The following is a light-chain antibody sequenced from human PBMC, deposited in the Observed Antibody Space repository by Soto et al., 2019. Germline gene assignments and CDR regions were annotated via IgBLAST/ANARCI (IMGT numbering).Light chain of an antibody. J-gene: IGKJ5*01. V-gene: IGKV1-12*01. CDR2: GAS. CDR3: QQGGRFPIP. CDR1: QDMGSW. Sequence: DIQMTQSPSSVSASVGDSVTITCRASQDMGSWLAWYQQKPGKAPDLLIYGASSLQSGVPSRFYGSGSGTDVTLTIRSLQPEDFATYYCQQGGRFPIPFGQGTRLEI.